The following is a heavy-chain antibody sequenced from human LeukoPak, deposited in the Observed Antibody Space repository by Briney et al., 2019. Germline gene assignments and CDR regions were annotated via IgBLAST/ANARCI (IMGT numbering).Heavy chain of an antibody. Sequence: PGRSLRLSCAASGFTFSSYAMHWVRQAPGKGLEWVAVISYDGSNKYYADSVKGRFTISRDNSKNTLYLQMDSLRVEDTAVYYCAKDPEFWGQGTLVTVSS. CDR3: AKDPEF. V-gene: IGHV3-30-3*01. CDR1: GFTFSSYA. CDR2: ISYDGSNK. D-gene: IGHD3-10*01. J-gene: IGHJ4*02.